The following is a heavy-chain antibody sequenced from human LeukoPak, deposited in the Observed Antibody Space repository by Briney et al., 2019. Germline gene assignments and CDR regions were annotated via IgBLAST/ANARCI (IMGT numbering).Heavy chain of an antibody. V-gene: IGHV3-74*01. J-gene: IGHJ4*02. D-gene: IGHD6-13*01. CDR2: INTDGSST. Sequence: PGGSLRLSCAASGFTFSTYWMHWVRQAPRKGLVWVSRINTDGSSTYYADSVKGRFTISRDNAKNTLYLQMNSLRAEDTAVYYCAKGASSWYGVSDYWGQGTLVTVSS. CDR3: AKGASSWYGVSDY. CDR1: GFTFSTYW.